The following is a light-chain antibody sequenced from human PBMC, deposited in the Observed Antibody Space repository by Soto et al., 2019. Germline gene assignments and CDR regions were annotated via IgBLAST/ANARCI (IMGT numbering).Light chain of an antibody. CDR1: QSISSY. J-gene: IGKJ4*01. CDR2: AAS. V-gene: IGKV1-39*01. CDR3: HQYSNWPLT. Sequence: DIQMTQSPSSLSASVGDRVTITCRASQSISSYLNWYQQKPGKAPKLLIYAASSLQRGVPSRFSGSGSGTDFTLTISSLQSEDFAVYYCHQYSNWPLTFGGGTKVDIK.